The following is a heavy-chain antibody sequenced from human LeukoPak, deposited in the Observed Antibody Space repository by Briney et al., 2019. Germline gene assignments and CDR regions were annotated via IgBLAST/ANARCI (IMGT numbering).Heavy chain of an antibody. D-gene: IGHD3-10*01. Sequence: QAGGSLRLSCAASGFTFSSYWMSWVRQAPGKGLEWVANIKQDGSEKYYVDSVKGRFTISRDNAKNSLYLQMNSLRAEDTAVYYCARVSGVYLWFGEDPPAYYFDYWGQGTLVTVSA. J-gene: IGHJ4*02. CDR1: GFTFSSYW. V-gene: IGHV3-7*01. CDR3: ARVSGVYLWFGEDPPAYYFDY. CDR2: IKQDGSEK.